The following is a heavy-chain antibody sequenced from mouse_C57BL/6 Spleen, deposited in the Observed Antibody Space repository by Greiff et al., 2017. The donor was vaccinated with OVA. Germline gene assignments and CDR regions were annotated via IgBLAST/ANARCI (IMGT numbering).Heavy chain of an antibody. CDR1: GFTFSDYG. D-gene: IGHD1-2*01. CDR2: ISNLAYSI. V-gene: IGHV5-15*01. J-gene: IGHJ4*01. CDR3: ARHENYGLYAMDY. Sequence: DVMLVESGGGLVQPGGSLKLSCAASGFTFSDYGMAWVRQAPRKGPEWVAFISNLAYSIYYADTVTGRFTISRENGKNTLYLEMSSLRSEDTAMYYCARHENYGLYAMDYWGQGTSVTVSS.